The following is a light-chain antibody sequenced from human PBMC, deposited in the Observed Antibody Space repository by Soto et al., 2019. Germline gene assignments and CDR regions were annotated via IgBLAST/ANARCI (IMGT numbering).Light chain of an antibody. CDR1: QSVSSSY. CDR3: QQYGSSRWT. V-gene: IGKV3-20*01. CDR2: RTS. J-gene: IGKJ1*01. Sequence: EIVLTQSPGTLSLSPGERATLSCRASQSVSSSYLAWYQQKPGQAPRLLIYRTSSRATGIPDRFSGSGSVTEFTLTISRLEPEDFAVYFCQQYGSSRWTFGQGTKVDIK.